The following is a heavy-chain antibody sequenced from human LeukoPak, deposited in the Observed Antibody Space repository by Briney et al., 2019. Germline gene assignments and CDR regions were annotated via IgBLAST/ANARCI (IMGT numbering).Heavy chain of an antibody. CDR2: INHSGST. V-gene: IGHV4-34*01. Sequence: SETLSLTCAVYGGSFSGYYWSWIRQPPGKGLEWIGEINHSGSTNYNQSLKSRVTITVDTSKNQFSMKLSSVTAADTAVYYCARVPLGEAFDYWGQGTLVTVSS. CDR1: GGSFSGYY. CDR3: ARVPLGEAFDY. J-gene: IGHJ4*02. D-gene: IGHD7-27*01.